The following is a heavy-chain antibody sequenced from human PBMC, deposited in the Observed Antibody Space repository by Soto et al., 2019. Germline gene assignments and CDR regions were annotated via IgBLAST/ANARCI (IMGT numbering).Heavy chain of an antibody. D-gene: IGHD3-3*01. V-gene: IGHV1-2*02. CDR3: ARWTYYDFWSGYPGTNYYYGMDV. Sequence: VKVSCKASGYTFTGYYMHWVRQAPGQGLEWMGWINPNSGGTNYAQKFQGRVTMTRDTSISTAYMELSRLRSDDTAVYYCARWTYYDFWSGYPGTNYYYGMDVWGQGTTVTVSS. J-gene: IGHJ6*02. CDR1: GYTFTGYY. CDR2: INPNSGGT.